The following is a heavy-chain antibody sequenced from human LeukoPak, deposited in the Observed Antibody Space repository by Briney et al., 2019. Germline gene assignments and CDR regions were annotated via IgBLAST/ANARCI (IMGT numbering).Heavy chain of an antibody. CDR1: GFTFSSYW. J-gene: IGHJ4*02. V-gene: IGHV3-7*04. D-gene: IGHD3-22*01. Sequence: GGSLRLSCAASGFTFSSYWMSWVRQAPGKGLEWVANIKQDGSEKYYVDSVKGRFTISRENARNSLYLQMNSLRAEDTAVYYCARAYYYDRSGYFFDYWGQGTLVTVSS. CDR2: IKQDGSEK. CDR3: ARAYYYDRSGYFFDY.